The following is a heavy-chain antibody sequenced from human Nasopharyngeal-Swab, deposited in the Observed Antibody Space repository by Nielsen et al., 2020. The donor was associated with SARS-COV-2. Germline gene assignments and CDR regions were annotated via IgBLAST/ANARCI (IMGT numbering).Heavy chain of an antibody. CDR3: ATWGIGYGENAHATFDS. V-gene: IGHV1-69*10. Sequence: SVKVSCKVSGGTFSKYAISWVRQAPGQGLEWMGGIIVNLGMTKYAQKFKDSVIINADESTGTAYMELSSLRSEDTAVYYCATWGIGYGENAHATFDSWGQGTQVTVFS. CDR2: IIVNLGMT. J-gene: IGHJ4*02. D-gene: IGHD4-17*01. CDR1: GGTFSKYA.